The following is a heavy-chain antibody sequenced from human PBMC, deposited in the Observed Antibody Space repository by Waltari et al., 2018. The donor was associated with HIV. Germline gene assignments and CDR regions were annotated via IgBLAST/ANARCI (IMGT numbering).Heavy chain of an antibody. Sequence: QLVESGGGLVQPGGSLRLSWAASTFTFTSHWMHWVRQAPGKGHVFVIRINGDGGSTSFADSVNGRFTISRDNAKNTLYLQMNSMKVEEAAVYYCASAYYGSGSNWFDPWSQGTLVTVSS. V-gene: IGHV3-74*01. CDR1: TFTFTSHW. J-gene: IGHJ5*02. D-gene: IGHD3-10*01. CDR3: ASAYYGSGSNWFDP. CDR2: INGDGGST.